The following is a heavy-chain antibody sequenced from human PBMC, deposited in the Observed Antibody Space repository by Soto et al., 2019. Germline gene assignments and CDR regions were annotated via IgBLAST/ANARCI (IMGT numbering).Heavy chain of an antibody. V-gene: IGHV4-59*08. CDR3: ARQDCSSTSCYGRKLGYFDD. J-gene: IGHJ4*02. D-gene: IGHD2-2*01. Sequence: SETLSLTCTVSGGSISSYYWSWIRQPPGKGLEWIGYIYYSGSTNYNPSLKSRVTISVDTSKNQFSLKLSSVTAADTAVYYCARQDCSSTSCYGRKLGYFDDWGQGTLVTVSS. CDR2: IYYSGST. CDR1: GGSISSYY.